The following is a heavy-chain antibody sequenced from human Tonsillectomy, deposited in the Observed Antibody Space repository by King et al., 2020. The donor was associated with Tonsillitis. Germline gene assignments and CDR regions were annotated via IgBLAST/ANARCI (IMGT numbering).Heavy chain of an antibody. CDR3: ARVYSSGWYRDYFDY. J-gene: IGHJ4*02. V-gene: IGHV3-48*01. Sequence: VQLVESGGGLVQPGGSLRLSCAASGFTFSTYSMNWVRQAPGKGLEWVSYIISSSSTIHYADSVKGRFTISRHNAKNSLYLQTNSLRAEDTAVYYWARVYSSGWYRDYFDYWGQGTLVTVSS. CDR1: GFTFSTYS. D-gene: IGHD6-19*01. CDR2: IISSSSTI.